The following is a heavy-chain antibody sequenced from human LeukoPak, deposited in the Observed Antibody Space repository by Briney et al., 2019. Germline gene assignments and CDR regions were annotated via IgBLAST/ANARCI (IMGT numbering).Heavy chain of an antibody. D-gene: IGHD4/OR15-4a*01. Sequence: GGSLRLSCAASGFTFSSYSMNWVRQAPGKGLEWVSTISGSGGSTAYADSVKGRFTISRDNSKNTLYLQMNSLRAEDTAVYYCAKRTIKYFDYWGQGTLVTVSS. CDR3: AKRTIKYFDY. V-gene: IGHV3-23*01. CDR2: ISGSGGST. J-gene: IGHJ4*02. CDR1: GFTFSSYS.